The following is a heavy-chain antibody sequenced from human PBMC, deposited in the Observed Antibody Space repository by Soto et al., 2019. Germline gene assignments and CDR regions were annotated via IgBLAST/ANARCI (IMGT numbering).Heavy chain of an antibody. CDR3: ARSKGRDLGAANNWFDP. Sequence: PSETLSLTCAVYDGSFSGYYWSWIRQPPGKGLEWIGKINHSGSTNYNPSLKSRVTISVDTSKNQFSLKLSPVTAADTAVYYCARSKGRDLGAANNWFDPWGQGTLVTVAS. J-gene: IGHJ5*02. CDR2: INHSGST. V-gene: IGHV4-34*01. D-gene: IGHD2-21*01. CDR1: DGSFSGYY.